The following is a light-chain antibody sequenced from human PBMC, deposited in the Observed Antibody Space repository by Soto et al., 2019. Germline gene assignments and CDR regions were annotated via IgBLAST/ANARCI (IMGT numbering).Light chain of an antibody. CDR2: WAS. CDR3: QQYYSSPYT. V-gene: IGKV4-1*01. Sequence: DIVMTQSPDSLVVSLGERATINCKSSQSLLYNSNNNNYLAWYQQKPGQPPKLLIYWASNLAFGVPGRFSGSGSGTDFTLTISNLQAEDVAVYYCQQYYSSPYTFGQGTKLEIK. J-gene: IGKJ2*01. CDR1: QSLLYNSNNNNY.